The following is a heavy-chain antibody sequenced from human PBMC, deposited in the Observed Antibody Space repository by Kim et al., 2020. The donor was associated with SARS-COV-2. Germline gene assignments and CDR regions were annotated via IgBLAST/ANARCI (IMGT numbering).Heavy chain of an antibody. J-gene: IGHJ4*02. V-gene: IGHV4-39*01. CDR3: ASHDYGDYYRDY. Sequence: YYNPSLKSRVTISVDTSKNQFSLKLSSVTAADTAVYYCASHDYGDYYRDYWGQGTLVTVSS. D-gene: IGHD4-17*01.